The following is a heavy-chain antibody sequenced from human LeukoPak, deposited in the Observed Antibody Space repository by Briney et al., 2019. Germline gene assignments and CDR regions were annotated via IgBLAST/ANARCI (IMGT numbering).Heavy chain of an antibody. CDR3: ASDSGLRYFDWLPDY. CDR2: IWYDGSNK. J-gene: IGHJ4*02. D-gene: IGHD3-9*01. V-gene: IGHV3-33*01. Sequence: GGSLRLSCAASGFTFSSYGMHWVRQAPGKGLEWVAVIWYDGSNKYYADSVKGRFTISRDNSKNTLYLQMNSLRAEDTAVYYCASDSGLRYFDWLPDYWGQGTLVTVSS. CDR1: GFTFSSYG.